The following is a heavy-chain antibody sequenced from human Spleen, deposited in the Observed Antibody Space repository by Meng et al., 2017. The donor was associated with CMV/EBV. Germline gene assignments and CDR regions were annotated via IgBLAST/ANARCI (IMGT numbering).Heavy chain of an antibody. CDR3: ARDSPAGLPPYYYGADV. CDR1: GGSFSGYY. V-gene: IGHV4-34*01. D-gene: IGHD5-18*01. CDR2: INHSGST. J-gene: IGHJ6*02. Sequence: GSLRLSCAVYGGSFSGYYWSWIRQPPGKGLEWIGEINHSGSTNYNPSLKSRVTISVDTSKNQFSLKLSSVTAADTAVYYCARDSPAGLPPYYYGADVWGQGTTVTVSS.